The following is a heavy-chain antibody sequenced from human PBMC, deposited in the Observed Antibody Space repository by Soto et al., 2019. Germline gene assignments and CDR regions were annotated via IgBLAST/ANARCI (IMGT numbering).Heavy chain of an antibody. CDR3: VVPSSQ. CDR1: GFTFSSYW. J-gene: IGHJ4*02. Sequence: GSLRLSCAASGFTFSSYWMHWVRQAPGKGLVWVSRINTDGSSTRYADSVKGRFTISRDNAKNTLFLQMNSLRVEDTAVYYCVVPSSQWGQGTLVTVSS. CDR2: INTDGSST. D-gene: IGHD6-13*01. V-gene: IGHV3-74*01.